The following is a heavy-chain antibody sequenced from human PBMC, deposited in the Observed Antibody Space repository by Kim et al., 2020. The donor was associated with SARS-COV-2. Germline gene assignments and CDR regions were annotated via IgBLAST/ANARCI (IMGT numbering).Heavy chain of an antibody. Sequence: GGSLRLSCAASGFTFSSYAMHWVRQAPGKGLEWVAVISYDGSNKYYADSVKGRFTISRDNSKNTLYLQMNSLRAEDTAVYYCARDRRGYCSGGSCPRKYYYYYYSMDVWGQGTTVTVSS. CDR2: ISYDGSNK. D-gene: IGHD2-15*01. CDR3: ARDRRGYCSGGSCPRKYYYYYYSMDV. CDR1: GFTFSSYA. J-gene: IGHJ6*02. V-gene: IGHV3-30*04.